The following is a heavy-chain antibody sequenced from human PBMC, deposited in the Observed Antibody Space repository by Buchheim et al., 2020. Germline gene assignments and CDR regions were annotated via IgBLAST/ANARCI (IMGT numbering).Heavy chain of an antibody. Sequence: EVQLVQSGAEVKKPGESLRISCEGSGYSFTVYWINWVRQMRGKGLEWMGRIDPSDSYTDYSPSFQGHVTISADKSISTAYLQWNSLKASDTAMYYCARRGRDVYNLRHFDLWGRGTL. V-gene: IGHV5-10-1*03. D-gene: IGHD5-24*01. CDR3: ARRGRDVYNLRHFDL. CDR2: IDPSDSYT. CDR1: GYSFTVYW. J-gene: IGHJ2*01.